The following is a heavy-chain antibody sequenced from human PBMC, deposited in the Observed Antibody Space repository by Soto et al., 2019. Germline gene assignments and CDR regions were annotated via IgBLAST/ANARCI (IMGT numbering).Heavy chain of an antibody. Sequence: RASVKVSCKASGYMFVTYCMNWVRQAPGQGLEWMGWISAYNGNTKYAQNLQSRVTMTTDASTSTAYMEMRSVISAGTAGYYCARDLGDWGSYCPDCWGPGTLVTVSS. CDR2: ISAYNGNT. CDR1: GYMFVTYC. V-gene: IGHV1-18*01. D-gene: IGHD3-16*01. J-gene: IGHJ4*02. CDR3: ARDLGDWGSYCPDC.